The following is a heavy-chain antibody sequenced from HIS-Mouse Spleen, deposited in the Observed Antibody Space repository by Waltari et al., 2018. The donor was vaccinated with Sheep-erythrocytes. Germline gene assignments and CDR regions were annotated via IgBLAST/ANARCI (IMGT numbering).Heavy chain of an antibody. CDR3: ARFSRPRFWPVGATAFDI. CDR2: IYYRGSA. D-gene: IGHD1-26*01. Sequence: QVQLQESGPGLVKPSETLSLTCTVSGGSISRYYLCWIRQPPGKGREWIGYIYYRGSAHTNPSPTSRVTVSVEQSRNQFSLKLSSGTAADTAVYYCARFSRPRFWPVGATAFDIWGQGTMVTVSS. CDR1: GGSISRYY. J-gene: IGHJ3*02. V-gene: IGHV4-59*08.